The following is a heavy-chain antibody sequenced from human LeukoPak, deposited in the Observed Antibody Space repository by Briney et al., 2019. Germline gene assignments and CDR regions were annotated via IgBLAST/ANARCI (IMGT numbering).Heavy chain of an antibody. D-gene: IGHD2-2*01. V-gene: IGHV1-3*01. CDR3: ARLDYCSSTSCEDYDAFDI. CDR2: INAGNGNT. Sequence: ASVKVSCKASGYTFTSYAMHWVRQAPGQGLEWMGWINAGNGNTKYSQKFQGRVTITRDTSASTAYMELSSLRSEDTAVYYCARLDYCSSTSCEDYDAFDIWGQGTMVTVSS. J-gene: IGHJ3*02. CDR1: GYTFTSYA.